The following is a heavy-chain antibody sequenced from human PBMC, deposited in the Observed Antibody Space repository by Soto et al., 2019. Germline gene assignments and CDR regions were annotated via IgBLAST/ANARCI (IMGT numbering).Heavy chain of an antibody. CDR1: GFSLSTSGMR. CDR2: IDWDDDK. V-gene: IGHV2-70*04. CDR3: AHLNTRGYYFDY. J-gene: IGHJ4*02. Sequence: SGPTLVNPTQTLTLTCTFSGFSLSTSGMRVSWIRQPPGKALEWLARIDWDDDKFYSTSLKTRLTISKDTSKSQVVLTMTNMDPVDTATYYCAHLNTRGYYFDYWGQGALVTVSS.